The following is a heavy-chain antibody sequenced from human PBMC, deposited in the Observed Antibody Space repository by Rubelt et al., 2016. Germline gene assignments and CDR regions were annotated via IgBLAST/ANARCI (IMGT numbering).Heavy chain of an antibody. CDR2: INPSGGST. CDR3: ARIYCSGGSCYSFVFDS. J-gene: IGHJ4*02. Sequence: RAAGEGLEWIGIINPSGGSTSYAQKFEGRVTVTRDTSSSTVYMEVSSLRSEDTAVYYCARIYCSGGSCYSFVFDSWGQGTLVTVSS. D-gene: IGHD2-15*01. V-gene: IGHV1-46*01.